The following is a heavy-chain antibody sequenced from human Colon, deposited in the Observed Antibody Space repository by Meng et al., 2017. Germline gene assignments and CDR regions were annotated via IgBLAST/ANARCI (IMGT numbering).Heavy chain of an antibody. D-gene: IGHD3-22*01. Sequence: GESLKISCAASGFTFSSYSMNWVRQAPGKGLEWVSSISSSSSYIYYADSVKGRFTISRDNAKNSLYLQMNSLRAEDTAVYYCASSSGYYRGDFDYWGRGTLVTVSS. CDR2: ISSSSSYI. V-gene: IGHV3-21*01. CDR1: GFTFSSYS. J-gene: IGHJ4*02. CDR3: ASSSGYYRGDFDY.